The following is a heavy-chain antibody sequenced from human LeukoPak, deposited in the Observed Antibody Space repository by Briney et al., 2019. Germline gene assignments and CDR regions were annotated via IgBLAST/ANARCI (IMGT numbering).Heavy chain of an antibody. V-gene: IGHV1-46*01. CDR3: ARLARYSSSPISPLYYHYYRDV. CDR1: GYTFTDYY. Sequence: GASVKVSCKASGYTFTDYYMHWVRQAPGQGLAWMGIINPSGDSTSYAQNFQGRVTMTTDMSTSTVYMELSSLTSDDTAMYYCARLARYSSSPISPLYYHYYRDVWGKGTTVTVSS. D-gene: IGHD6-19*01. J-gene: IGHJ6*03. CDR2: INPSGDST.